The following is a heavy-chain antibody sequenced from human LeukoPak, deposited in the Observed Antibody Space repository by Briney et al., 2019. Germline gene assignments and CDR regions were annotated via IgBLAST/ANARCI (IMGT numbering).Heavy chain of an antibody. CDR2: IYSDGST. V-gene: IGHV3-66*02. J-gene: IGHJ3*02. D-gene: IGHD1-26*01. CDR1: GFTVSSNY. Sequence: GGSLRLSCAGSGFTVSSNYMSWVRQAPGKGLEWVSIIYSDGSTYYADSVKGRFTISRDNSKNALYLQMNSLRVEDTAVYYCARVLVASGTYDAFDIWGQGTMVTVSS. CDR3: ARVLVASGTYDAFDI.